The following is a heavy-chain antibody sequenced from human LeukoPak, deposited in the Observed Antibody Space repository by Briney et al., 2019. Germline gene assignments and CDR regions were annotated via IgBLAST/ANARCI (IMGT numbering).Heavy chain of an antibody. CDR1: GFTFDDYA. D-gene: IGHD3-22*01. Sequence: GGSLRLSCAASGFTFDDYAMHWVRQAPGKGLEWVSGISWNSGSIGYADSVKGRFTISRDISKNTLYLQMNSLRAEDSALYYCARGGRGSAAVVAPRSFDIWGQGTMVTVSS. CDR3: ARGGRGSAAVVAPRSFDI. CDR2: ISWNSGSI. J-gene: IGHJ3*02. V-gene: IGHV3-9*01.